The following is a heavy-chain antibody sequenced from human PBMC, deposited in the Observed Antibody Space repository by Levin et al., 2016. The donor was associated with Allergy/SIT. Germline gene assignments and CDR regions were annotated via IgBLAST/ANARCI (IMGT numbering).Heavy chain of an antibody. CDR2: IIPILGIA. CDR1: GGTFSSYA. J-gene: IGHJ6*02. V-gene: IGHV1-69*04. D-gene: IGHD6-19*01. CDR3: ARDRRLPISSRYSSGWA. Sequence: SVKVSCKASGGTFSSYAISWVRQAPGQGLEWMGRIIPILGIANYAQKFQGRVTITADKSTSTAYMELSSLRSEDTAVYYCARDRRLPISSRYSSGWAWGQGTTVTVSS.